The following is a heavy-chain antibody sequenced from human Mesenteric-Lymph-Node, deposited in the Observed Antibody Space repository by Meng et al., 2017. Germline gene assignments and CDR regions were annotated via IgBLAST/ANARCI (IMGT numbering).Heavy chain of an antibody. CDR2: IIPILGIA. J-gene: IGHJ6*02. CDR3: ARSVGYCSGGSCFIETLDYYYGMDV. D-gene: IGHD2-15*01. V-gene: IGHV1-69*04. CDR1: GGTFSNYA. Sequence: SVKVSCKTSGGTFSNYAISWVRQAPGQGLEWMGRIIPILGIANYAQKFQGRVTITADKSTSTAYMELSSLRSEDTAVYYCARSVGYCSGGSCFIETLDYYYGMDVWGQGTTVTVSS.